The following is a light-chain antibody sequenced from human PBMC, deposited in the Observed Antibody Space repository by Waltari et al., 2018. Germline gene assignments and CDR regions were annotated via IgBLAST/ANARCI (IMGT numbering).Light chain of an antibody. CDR2: EGN. CDR1: TNDVWTYNL. J-gene: IGLJ1*01. CDR3: CSYVSNTYV. Sequence: QSALTQPASVSGSPGQSITNSCTGTTNDVWTYNLCSWYQQHPGKAPKLIFFEGNKRPSGVSNRFFASKSGNTSSLTISGLQADDESDYHCCSYVSNTYVFGTGTKVTVL. V-gene: IGLV2-23*01.